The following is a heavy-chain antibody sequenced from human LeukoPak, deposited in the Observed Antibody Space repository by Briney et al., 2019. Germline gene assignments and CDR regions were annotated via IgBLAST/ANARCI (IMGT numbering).Heavy chain of an antibody. CDR1: GGTFSSYA. J-gene: IGHJ4*02. CDR2: IIPIFGTA. CDR3: ARARAVDTAMVPDY. D-gene: IGHD5-18*01. V-gene: IGHV1-69*06. Sequence: ASVKVSCKASGGTFSSYAISWVRQAPGQGLEWMGGIIPIFGTANYAQKFQGRVTITADKSTSTAYMELSSLRSEDTAVYYCARARAVDTAMVPDYWGQGTLVAASS.